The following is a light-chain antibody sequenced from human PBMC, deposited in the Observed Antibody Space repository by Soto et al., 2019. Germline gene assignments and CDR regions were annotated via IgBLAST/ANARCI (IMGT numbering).Light chain of an antibody. CDR2: AAS. Sequence: DIQMTQSPSSLSASVGDRVTITCRASQGFSNYLAWYQQKPGKVPKLLIYAASTSQSGVPSRFSGSGSGTDFTLTISSLQPEDVATYYCQKYNSAPRTFGQGTKVEIK. V-gene: IGKV1-27*01. CDR1: QGFSNY. CDR3: QKYNSAPRT. J-gene: IGKJ1*01.